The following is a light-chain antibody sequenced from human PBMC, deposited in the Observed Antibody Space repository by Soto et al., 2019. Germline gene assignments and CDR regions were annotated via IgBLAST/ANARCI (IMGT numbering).Light chain of an antibody. CDR2: KAS. V-gene: IGKV1-5*03. J-gene: IGKJ1*01. CDR1: QSISSW. CDR3: QQYNDNST. Sequence: DIQMTQSPSTLSASVGDRVTITCRASQSISSWLAWYQQKPGKAPKLLIYKASTLQSGVPSRFSGSGSGTESTLAISSLQPDDSATYHCQQYNDNSTFGQGPKV.